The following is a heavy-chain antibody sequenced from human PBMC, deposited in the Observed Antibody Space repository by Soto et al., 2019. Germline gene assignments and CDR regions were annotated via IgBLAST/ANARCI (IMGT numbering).Heavy chain of an antibody. CDR2: IYSDGST. Sequence: GGSLRLSCEVSGFIVSSNYMSWVRQAPGKGLEWVSVIYSDGSTFYADSVMGRFTVSRDNSKNMMYLQMNSLRAEDTAVYYCARRVGYCSGARGSCYTRDYYFDYWGQGTLVTVSS. CDR3: ARRVGYCSGARGSCYTRDYYFDY. CDR1: GFIVSSNY. D-gene: IGHD2-15*01. V-gene: IGHV3-53*01. J-gene: IGHJ4*02.